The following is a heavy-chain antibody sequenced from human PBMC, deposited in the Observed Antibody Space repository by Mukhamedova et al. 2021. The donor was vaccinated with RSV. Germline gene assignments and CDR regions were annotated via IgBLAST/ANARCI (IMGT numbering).Heavy chain of an antibody. J-gene: IGHJ4*01. V-gene: IGHV3-30*01. CDR3: AIGLARGVPDY. CDR2: LAYDGNSQ. Sequence: FTFCSHGRHLVRQSPCKGLLWVLVLAYDGNSQYYAYSVKDRFTLPRLNSKNTLYLQMNSLRAEDTAVYYCAIGLARGVPDYWG. D-gene: IGHD3-10*01. CDR1: FTFCSHG.